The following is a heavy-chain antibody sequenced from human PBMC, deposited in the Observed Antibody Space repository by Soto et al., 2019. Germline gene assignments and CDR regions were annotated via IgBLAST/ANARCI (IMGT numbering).Heavy chain of an antibody. CDR2: IYYSGST. J-gene: IGHJ4*02. D-gene: IGHD6-19*01. CDR1: GGSISSSGYY. V-gene: IGHV4-39*01. CDR3: ARRAVAGTTYFDY. Sequence: PSETLSLTCTVSGGSISSSGYYWGWIRQPPGKGLEWIGSIYYSGSTYYNPSLKSRVTISVDTSKNQFSLKLSSVTAADTAVYYCARRAVAGTTYFDYWGQGTLVTVSS.